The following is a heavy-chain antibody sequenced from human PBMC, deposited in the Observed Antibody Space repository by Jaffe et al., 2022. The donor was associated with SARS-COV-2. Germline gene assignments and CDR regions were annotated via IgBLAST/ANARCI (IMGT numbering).Heavy chain of an antibody. J-gene: IGHJ6*03. CDR3: ARDQINSGWYFRYYYMDV. CDR2: TSYDGSEK. V-gene: IGHV3-30*04. D-gene: IGHD6-19*01. CDR1: GFTFSMYA. Sequence: QVQLVESGGGVVQPGRSLRLSCVASGFTFSMYAIHWVRQAPGKGLEWVALTSYDGSEKYYADSVKGRFTISRDNSKNTLYLQMDSLRAEDTALYYCARDQINSGWYFRYYYMDVWGKGTTVTVSS.